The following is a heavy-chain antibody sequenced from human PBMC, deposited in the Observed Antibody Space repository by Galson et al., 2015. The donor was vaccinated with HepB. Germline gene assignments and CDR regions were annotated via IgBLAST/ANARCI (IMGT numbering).Heavy chain of an antibody. V-gene: IGHV3-64D*06. CDR2: ISSNGGST. J-gene: IGHJ4*02. CDR3: VKEADTAMDLWGYYFDY. D-gene: IGHD5-18*01. CDR1: GFTFSSYA. Sequence: SLRLSCAASGFTFSSYAMHWVRWAPGKGLEYVSAISSNGGSTYYADSVKGRFTISRDNSKNTLYLQMSSLRAEDTAVYYCVKEADTAMDLWGYYFDYWGQGTLVTVSS.